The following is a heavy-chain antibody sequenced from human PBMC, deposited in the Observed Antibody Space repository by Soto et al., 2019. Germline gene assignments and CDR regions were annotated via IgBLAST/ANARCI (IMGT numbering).Heavy chain of an antibody. CDR2: IIPMFGTA. J-gene: IGHJ6*02. D-gene: IGHD3-10*01. Sequence: QVQLVQSGAEVKKPGSSVKVSCKASGGTFSSYAISWVRQAPGQGLEWMGVIIPMFGTADYAQKFQGIVTITADESTSTAYMELSSLRSDDTAVYYCATMKGGSQYYYYGMDVWGQGTTGTVSS. CDR1: GGTFSSYA. CDR3: ATMKGGSQYYYYGMDV. V-gene: IGHV1-69*12.